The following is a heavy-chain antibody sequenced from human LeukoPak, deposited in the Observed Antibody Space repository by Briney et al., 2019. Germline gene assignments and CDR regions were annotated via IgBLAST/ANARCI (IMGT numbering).Heavy chain of an antibody. V-gene: IGHV4-39*01. CDR3: ARRVWDPYFDWLYETAGYYFDY. CDR2: IYYSRST. CDR1: GVSISSSSYY. Sequence: PSETLSLTGTVSGVSISSSSYYWGWIRHPPGKSLEWIGNIYYSRSTYYNPSLKSRVTISVDTSKNQFSLKLSSVTAADTAVYYCARRVWDPYFDWLYETAGYYFDYWGQGTLVTVSS. D-gene: IGHD3-9*01. J-gene: IGHJ4*02.